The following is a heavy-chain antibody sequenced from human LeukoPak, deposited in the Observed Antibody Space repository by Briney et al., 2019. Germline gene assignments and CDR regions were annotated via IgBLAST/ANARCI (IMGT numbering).Heavy chain of an antibody. CDR2: ISNSGGDT. V-gene: IGHV3-23*01. Sequence: GGSLRLSCAASGFTLSSYTMNWVRQAPGKGLEWVAAISNSGGDTFYSDSGKGRFTIARDNSKNTLYLQMNSLRVDDTAVYYCAQQLGYCSGGTCYFTYWGQGTLVTVSS. J-gene: IGHJ1*01. CDR1: GFTLSSYT. CDR3: AQQLGYCSGGTCYFTY. D-gene: IGHD2-15*01.